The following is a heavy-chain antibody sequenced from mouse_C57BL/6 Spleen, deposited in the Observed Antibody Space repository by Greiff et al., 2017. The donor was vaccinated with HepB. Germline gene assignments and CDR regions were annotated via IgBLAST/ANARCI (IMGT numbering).Heavy chain of an antibody. Sequence: EVQVVESGGGLVQPKGSLKLSCAASGFSFNTYAMNWVRQAPGKGVEWVARIRSKSNNYATYYADSVKDRFTISRDDSESMLYLQMNNLKTEDTARYYCVGSSGYFGYWGQGTTLTVSS. D-gene: IGHD1-3*01. CDR3: VGSSGYFGY. CDR1: GFSFNTYA. V-gene: IGHV10-1*01. CDR2: IRSKSNNYAT. J-gene: IGHJ2*01.